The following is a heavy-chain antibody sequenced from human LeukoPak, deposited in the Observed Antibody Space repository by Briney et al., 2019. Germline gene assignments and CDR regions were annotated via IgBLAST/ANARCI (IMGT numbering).Heavy chain of an antibody. CDR1: GFTFSSYA. CDR2: ISYDGSNK. CDR3: ARTDYGEFFDY. J-gene: IGHJ4*02. D-gene: IGHD4-17*01. V-gene: IGHV3-30*04. Sequence: PGRSLRLSCAASGFTFSSYAMHWVRQAPGKGLEWVAVISYDGSNKYYADSVKGRFTISRDNSKNTLYLQMNSLRAEDTAVHYCARTDYGEFFDYWGQGTLVTVSS.